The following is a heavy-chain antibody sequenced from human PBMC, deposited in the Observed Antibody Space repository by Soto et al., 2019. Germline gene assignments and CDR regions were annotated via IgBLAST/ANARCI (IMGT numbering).Heavy chain of an antibody. J-gene: IGHJ5*02. CDR2: IKQDGSEK. V-gene: IGHV3-7*01. CDR1: GFTFSSYW. D-gene: IGHD2-15*01. CDR3: ARDRGSCSGGSCWFDP. Sequence: EVQLVESGGGLVQPGGSLRLSCAASGFTFSSYWMSWVRQAPGKGLEWVANIKQDGSEKYYVDSVKGRFTISRDNAKNSLYLQMNSLRAEDTAVYYCARDRGSCSGGSCWFDPWGQGTLVTVSS.